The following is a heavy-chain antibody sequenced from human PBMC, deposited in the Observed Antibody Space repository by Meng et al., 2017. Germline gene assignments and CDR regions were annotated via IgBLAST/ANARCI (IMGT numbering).Heavy chain of an antibody. CDR1: GGSISSSNW. CDR2: IYHSGST. J-gene: IGHJ4*02. Sequence: QVQPPDSGPGVVKPSRTLSLTCAVPGGSISSSNWWSWFRQPPGKGLEWIGEIYHSGSTNYNPSLKSRVTISVDKSKNQFSLKLSSVTAEDTAVYYCARAGVGYYDSSGPYSYWGRGTLVTVSS. D-gene: IGHD3-22*01. V-gene: IGHV4-4*02. CDR3: ARAGVGYYDSSGPYSY.